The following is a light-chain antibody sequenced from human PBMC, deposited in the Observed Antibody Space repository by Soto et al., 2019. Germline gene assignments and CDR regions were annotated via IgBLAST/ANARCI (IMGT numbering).Light chain of an antibody. V-gene: IGKV1-5*01. CDR1: QSVSSW. CDR2: DAS. CDR3: QQSYSRPRT. J-gene: IGKJ1*01. Sequence: DIQMTQSPSTLSASVGDRVTITCRASQSVSSWLAWYQQKPGKAPKLLIYDASRLSIGAASRFSGGGSGTDFTLTITSLQPEDFATYFCQQSYSRPRTFGQGTKVDI.